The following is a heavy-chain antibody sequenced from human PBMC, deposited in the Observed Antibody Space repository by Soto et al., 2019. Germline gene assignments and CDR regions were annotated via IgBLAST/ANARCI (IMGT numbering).Heavy chain of an antibody. CDR1: GYTFSAYY. D-gene: IGHD3-10*01. V-gene: IGHV1-2*02. CDR3: ARNMDYYYGPGSGNGHGV. CDR2: INPKFGDT. Sequence: QVQLVQSGAEVKEPGDSVRVSCEASGYTFSAYYIHWVRQAPGQGLEWMGWINPKFGDTTYAQDLQGRVTMTRDMAISTVYMELSRLTSDDTAIDYCARNMDYYYGPGSGNGHGVWGQGTTVTVFS. J-gene: IGHJ6*02.